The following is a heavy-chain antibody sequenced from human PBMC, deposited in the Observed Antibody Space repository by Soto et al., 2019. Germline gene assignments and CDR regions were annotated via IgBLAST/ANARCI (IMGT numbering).Heavy chain of an antibody. CDR1: GYTFTSYG. D-gene: IGHD3-22*01. CDR3: ARNFGGGYYFGPPPPSPGYWFDP. J-gene: IGHJ5*02. V-gene: IGHV1-18*01. Sequence: QVQLVQSGAEVKKPGASVKVSCKASGYTFTSYGISWVRQAPGQGLEWMGWISAYNGNTNYAQKLQGRVTMTTDTSTSRAYMELRGVSADDTAVYYCARNFGGGYYFGPPPPSPGYWFDPWGQGTLVTVSS. CDR2: ISAYNGNT.